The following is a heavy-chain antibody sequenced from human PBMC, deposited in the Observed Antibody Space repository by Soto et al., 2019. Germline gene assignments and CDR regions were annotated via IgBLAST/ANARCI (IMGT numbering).Heavy chain of an antibody. CDR1: GFTFSSYA. J-gene: IGHJ6*02. V-gene: IGHV3-23*02. D-gene: IGHD3-10*01. CDR2: INDSGGT. CDR3: ARQGFGEIHGLVDV. Sequence: EVQLFESGGDLVQPGGSLGLSCAASGFTFSSYAMSWVRQPPGKGLERVGYINDSGGTFYNPSLKSRVTMSVDTSNNQYPLMVTSVTAMDTAVYYWARQGFGEIHGLVDVWGQGTTVTVSS.